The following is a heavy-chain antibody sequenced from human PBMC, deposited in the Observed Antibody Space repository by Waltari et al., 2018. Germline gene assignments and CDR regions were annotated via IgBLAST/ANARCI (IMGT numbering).Heavy chain of an antibody. D-gene: IGHD5-12*01. V-gene: IGHV4-59*01. CDR3: ARGYSGYDLGFDP. J-gene: IGHJ5*02. Sequence: QVQLQESGPGLVKPSETLSLTCTVSGGSISSYYWSWIRQPPGKGLEWIGYIYYSGSSNYNPSLKSRVTISVDTSKNQFSLKLSSVTAADTAVYYWARGYSGYDLGFDPWGQGTLVTVSS. CDR2: IYYSGSS. CDR1: GGSISSYY.